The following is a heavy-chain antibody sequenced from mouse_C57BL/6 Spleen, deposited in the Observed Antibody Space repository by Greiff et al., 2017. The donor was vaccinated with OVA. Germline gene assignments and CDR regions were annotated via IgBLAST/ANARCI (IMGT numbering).Heavy chain of an antibody. CDR2: IDPSDSYT. V-gene: IGHV1-69*01. J-gene: IGHJ4*01. Sequence: QVQLQQPGAELVMPGASVKLSCKASGYTFTSYWMHWVKQRPGQGLEWIGEIDPSDSYTNYNQKFKGKSTLTVDKSSSTAYMQLSSLTSEDSAVYYCARGHYGSRGYAMDYWGQGTSVTVSS. CDR1: GYTFTSYW. CDR3: ARGHYGSRGYAMDY. D-gene: IGHD1-1*01.